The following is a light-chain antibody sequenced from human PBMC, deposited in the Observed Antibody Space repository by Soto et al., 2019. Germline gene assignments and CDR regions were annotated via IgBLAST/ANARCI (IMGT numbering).Light chain of an antibody. J-gene: IGKJ1*01. CDR1: TGIRTN. V-gene: IGKV1-6*01. CDR3: LQDYNYPCT. CDR2: AAT. Sequence: AIQLTQSPSSLSASVGDRVTTTCLASTGIRTNLSWYQQKPGKVPKVLIYAATRLHSRWPWRFSGSRCRADYPITSSSLYPEDFASYYGLQDYNYPCTVGQGTKVDIK.